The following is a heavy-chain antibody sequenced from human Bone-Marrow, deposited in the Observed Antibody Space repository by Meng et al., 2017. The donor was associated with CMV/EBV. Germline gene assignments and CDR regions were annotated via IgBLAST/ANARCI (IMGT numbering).Heavy chain of an antibody. CDR3: ARSRGGGFWSGYYKVTPYYYYGMDV. V-gene: IGHV4-61*01. Sequence: SETLPLTCTASADSVCRCSNYCTWIRQPPGKGLEWIGYIYYSGSTNYNPSLKSRVTISVDTSKNQFSLKLSSVTAADTAVYYCARSRGGGFWSGYYKVTPYYYYGMDVWGQGTTVTVSS. D-gene: IGHD3-3*01. J-gene: IGHJ6*02. CDR1: ADSVCRCSNY. CDR2: IYYSGST.